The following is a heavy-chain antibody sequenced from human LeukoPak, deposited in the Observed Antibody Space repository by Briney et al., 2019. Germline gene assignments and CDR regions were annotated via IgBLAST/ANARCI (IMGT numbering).Heavy chain of an antibody. CDR1: GFAFSTTS. D-gene: IGHD2-2*01. CDR3: AKANTRPYNWFDP. J-gene: IGHJ5*02. Sequence: GGSPLLSCAASGFAFSTTSMSWVRQAPGKGLEWGSVISGSGDITYFADSVKGRFTISRDNSRNTLYLQMDSLRAEDTAMYYCAKANTRPYNWFDPWGQGTLVTVSS. CDR2: ISGSGDIT. V-gene: IGHV3-23*01.